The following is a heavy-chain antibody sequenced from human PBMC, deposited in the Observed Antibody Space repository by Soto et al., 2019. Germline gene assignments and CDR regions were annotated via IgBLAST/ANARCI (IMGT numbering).Heavy chain of an antibody. J-gene: IGHJ4*02. CDR2: IYWNDDK. D-gene: IGHD2-15*01. CDR1: GFSLSTSGVG. CDR3: VHRSDCSGGSCDSGVVDFFDY. Sequence: QITLKESGPTLVKPTQTLTLTCTFSGFSLSTSGVGVGWIRQPPGKALEWLALIYWNDDKRYSPSLKSRLTISTDPSKYHVVRTMTNLDPVHTSTSYCVHRSDCSGGSCDSGVVDFFDYSGQGTLVTVSS. V-gene: IGHV2-5*01.